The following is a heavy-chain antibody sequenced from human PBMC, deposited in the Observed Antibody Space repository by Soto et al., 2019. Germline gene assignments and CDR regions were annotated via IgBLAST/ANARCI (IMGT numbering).Heavy chain of an antibody. J-gene: IGHJ4*02. CDR1: GFTFDDYA. CDR2: ISWNSGSI. D-gene: IGHD4-17*01. V-gene: IGHV3-9*01. Sequence: GGSLRLSCAASGFTFDDYAMHWVRQAPGKGLEWVSGISWNSGSIGYADSVKGRFTISRDNAKNSLYLQMNSLRAEDTALYYCTKSIAYGDSYYFDYWGQGTLVTVSS. CDR3: TKSIAYGDSYYFDY.